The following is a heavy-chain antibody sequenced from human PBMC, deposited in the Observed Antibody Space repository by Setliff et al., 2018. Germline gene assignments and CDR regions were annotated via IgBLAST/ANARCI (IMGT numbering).Heavy chain of an antibody. CDR2: IRYDGNVK. CDR1: GFTFGGYG. Sequence: GGSLRLSCGAAGFTFGGYGMHWVRQAPGKGLEWVALIRYDGNVKYHADSVKDRFTISRDNSKNTLYLQMNSLRIEDTAVYYCTRQTSPHPDSSGYYYDLTFYYYMDVWGKGTTVTVSS. D-gene: IGHD3-22*01. J-gene: IGHJ6*03. V-gene: IGHV3-30*02. CDR3: TRQTSPHPDSSGYYYDLTFYYYMDV.